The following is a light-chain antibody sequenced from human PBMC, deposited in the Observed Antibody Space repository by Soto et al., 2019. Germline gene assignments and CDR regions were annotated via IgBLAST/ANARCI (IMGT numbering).Light chain of an antibody. CDR1: QRIATW. CDR3: QQYHLYWT. V-gene: IGKV1-5*01. CDR2: GAS. J-gene: IGKJ1*01. Sequence: DIPLTQSPSTLSASVGDRVTITCRASQRIATWLAWYQHQPGSAPNLLIYGASTLQSGVPSRFSGSGSGAEFTITIDNLQPEDFATYYCQQYHLYWTFGPGTKVEI.